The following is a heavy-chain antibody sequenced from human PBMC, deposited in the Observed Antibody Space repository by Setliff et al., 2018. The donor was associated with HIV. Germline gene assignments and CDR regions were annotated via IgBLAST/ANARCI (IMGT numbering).Heavy chain of an antibody. CDR1: GLTFSSYW. J-gene: IGHJ6*02. CDR3: ARGHYFKDV. Sequence: PGGSLRLSCAASGLTFSSYWMSWVRQAPGKGLEWVSYISGSGSAMYYADSVEGRFTISRDNAKNSLYLQMNSLRAEDTAVYHCARGHYFKDVWGQGTTVTVSS. CDR2: ISGSGSAM. D-gene: IGHD3-22*01. V-gene: IGHV3-48*04.